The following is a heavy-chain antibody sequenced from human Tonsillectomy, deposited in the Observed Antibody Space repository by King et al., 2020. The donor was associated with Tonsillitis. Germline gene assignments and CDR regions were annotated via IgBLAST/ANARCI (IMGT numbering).Heavy chain of an antibody. CDR3: ARHPGYCSSTSCYASAWGWFDP. J-gene: IGHJ5*02. Sequence: QLQESGPGLVKPSETLSLTCTVSGGSISSYYWSWIRQPAGKGLEWIGRIYTSGSTNYNPSLKSRVTMSVDTSKNQFSLKLSSVTAADTAGYYCARHPGYCSSTSCYASAWGWFDPWGQGTLVTVSS. CDR1: GGSISSYY. D-gene: IGHD2-2*01. CDR2: IYTSGST. V-gene: IGHV4-4*07.